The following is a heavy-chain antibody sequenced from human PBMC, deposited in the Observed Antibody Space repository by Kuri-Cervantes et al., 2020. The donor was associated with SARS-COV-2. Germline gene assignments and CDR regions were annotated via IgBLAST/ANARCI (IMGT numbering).Heavy chain of an antibody. CDR2: IWYDGSNK. Sequence: GGSLRLSCAASGFTFSSYGMHWVRQAPGKGLEWVAVIWYDGSNKYYAGSVKGRFTISRDNSKNTLYLQMNSLRAEDTAVYYCARVRALCGGDCYSANDAFDIWGQGTMVTVSS. D-gene: IGHD2-21*02. J-gene: IGHJ3*02. CDR1: GFTFSSYG. V-gene: IGHV3-33*01. CDR3: ARVRALCGGDCYSANDAFDI.